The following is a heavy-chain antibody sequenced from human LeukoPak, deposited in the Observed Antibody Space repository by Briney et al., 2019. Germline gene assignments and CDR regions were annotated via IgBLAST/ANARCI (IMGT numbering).Heavy chain of an antibody. D-gene: IGHD5-12*01. J-gene: IGHJ4*02. CDR1: DDSITMYY. CDR2: IYYSGNS. V-gene: IGHV4-59*01. Sequence: SETLSLTCTVSDDSITMYYWTWIRQPPGKGLEWIGYIYYSGNSDYNPSLKSRVTMSVDTSKNQLSLKLSSVTAADTAVYYCAREDNSGWFDYWGQGTLVTVSS. CDR3: AREDNSGWFDY.